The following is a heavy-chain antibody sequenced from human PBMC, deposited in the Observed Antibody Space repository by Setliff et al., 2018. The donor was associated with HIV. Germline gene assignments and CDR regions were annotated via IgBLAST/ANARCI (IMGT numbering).Heavy chain of an antibody. Sequence: PGESLKISCKGSGYNFPNYWIGWVRQMPGKGLEWMGIIYPGDSETRYSPSFQGQVTISVDKSISTAYLQWSSLKASDTAMYYCARGPHYYDSSGYFSCWGQGTL. CDR1: GYNFPNYW. CDR3: ARGPHYYDSSGYFSC. CDR2: IYPGDSET. J-gene: IGHJ4*02. V-gene: IGHV5-51*01. D-gene: IGHD3-22*01.